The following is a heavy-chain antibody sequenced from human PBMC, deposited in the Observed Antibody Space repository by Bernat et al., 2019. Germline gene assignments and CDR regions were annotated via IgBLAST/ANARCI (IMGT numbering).Heavy chain of an antibody. D-gene: IGHD3-10*01. Sequence: EVQLVESGGGLVQPGGSLRLSCVASGFTFRSYWMNWVRQAPGKGLEWVANIKQDGSEKYYVDSVKGRFTISRDNGKTSLYLQMNSLGAEDTAVYYCAREHSYYSGLVDCWGQGTLVTVSS. V-gene: IGHV3-7*01. CDR3: AREHSYYSGLVDC. CDR1: GFTFRSYW. J-gene: IGHJ4*02. CDR2: IKQDGSEK.